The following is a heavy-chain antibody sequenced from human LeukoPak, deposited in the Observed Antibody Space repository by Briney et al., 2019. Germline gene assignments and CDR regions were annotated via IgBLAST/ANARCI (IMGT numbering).Heavy chain of an antibody. Sequence: PGGSLRLSCAASEFTLSIYWMSWVRQAPGKGLEWVANINQDGSEKYYVDSVKGRFTISRDNAKNSLYLQMNTLRAEDTAVYYCVRARKGGRNFDRWGQGALVTVSS. J-gene: IGHJ4*02. CDR1: EFTLSIYW. CDR2: INQDGSEK. V-gene: IGHV3-7*05. CDR3: VRARKGGRNFDR. D-gene: IGHD2-15*01.